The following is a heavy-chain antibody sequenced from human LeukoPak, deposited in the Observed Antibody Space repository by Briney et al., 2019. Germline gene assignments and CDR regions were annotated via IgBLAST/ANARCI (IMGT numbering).Heavy chain of an antibody. CDR3: ARTRYYYNSRSYGAQYYFDY. J-gene: IGHJ4*02. Sequence: PSETLSLTCTVSGGSITSSSYYWGWIRQPPGKGLEWIGSVYYSGSTYYNPSLKSRFTISVDTSKNQFSLKLSSVTAVDTAVYYCARTRYYYNSRSYGAQYYFDYWGQGTLVTVSS. V-gene: IGHV4-39*01. CDR1: GGSITSSSYY. CDR2: VYYSGST. D-gene: IGHD3-10*01.